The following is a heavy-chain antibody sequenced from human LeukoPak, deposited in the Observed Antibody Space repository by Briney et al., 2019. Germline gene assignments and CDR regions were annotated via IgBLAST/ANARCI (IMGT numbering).Heavy chain of an antibody. J-gene: IGHJ5*02. CDR2: INHSGST. Sequence: PSETLSLTCTVSGGSISSYYWTWIRQPPGKGLEWIGEINHSGSTNYNPSLKSRVTISVDTSKNQFSLKLSSVTAADTAVYYCARGYLFGESWGQGTLVTVSS. D-gene: IGHD3-10*01. CDR1: GGSISSYY. CDR3: ARGYLFGES. V-gene: IGHV4-34*01.